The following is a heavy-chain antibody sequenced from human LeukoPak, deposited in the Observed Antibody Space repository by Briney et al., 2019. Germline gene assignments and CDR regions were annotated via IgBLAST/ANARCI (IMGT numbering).Heavy chain of an antibody. Sequence: SETLSLTCTVSGGSISSYYWSWIRQPPGKGLEWIGYIYYSGSTNYNPSLKSRVTISVDTSKNQFSLKLSSVTAADTAVYYCARYDFWSDYLDYWGQGTLVTVSS. V-gene: IGHV4-59*01. CDR1: GGSISSYY. CDR3: ARYDFWSDYLDY. J-gene: IGHJ4*02. CDR2: IYYSGST. D-gene: IGHD3-3*01.